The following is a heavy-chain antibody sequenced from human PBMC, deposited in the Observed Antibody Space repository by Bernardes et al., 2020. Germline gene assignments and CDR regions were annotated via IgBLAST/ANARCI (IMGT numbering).Heavy chain of an antibody. CDR1: GGSISSSSYY. CDR2: IYYSGST. V-gene: IGHV4-39*01. CDR3: ATQDGNYYDSSGLFDY. J-gene: IGHJ4*02. Sequence: SETLSLTCTVSGGSISSSSYYWGWIRQPPGKGLEWIGSIYYSGSTYYNPSLKSRVTISVDTSKNQFSLKLSSVTAADTAVYYCATQDGNYYDSSGLFDYWGQGTLVTVSS. D-gene: IGHD3-22*01.